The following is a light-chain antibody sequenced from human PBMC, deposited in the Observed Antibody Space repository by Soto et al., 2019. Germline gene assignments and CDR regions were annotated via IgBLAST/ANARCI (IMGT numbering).Light chain of an antibody. CDR2: DAS. CDR1: QSISRY. V-gene: IGKV3-11*01. CDR3: QQHGTWPRVT. Sequence: IVLTQSPATLSLSPGETATLSCRASQSISRYLAWYQQKPGQAPRLLISDASIRATGIPARFRGGGSETDFTLTIRSLAPEDFAIYYCQQHGTWPRVTFGGGTKVEIK. J-gene: IGKJ4*01.